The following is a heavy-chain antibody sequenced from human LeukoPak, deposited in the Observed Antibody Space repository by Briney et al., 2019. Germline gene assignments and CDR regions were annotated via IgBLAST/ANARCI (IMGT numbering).Heavy chain of an antibody. CDR2: ISAYKGNT. D-gene: IGHD3-10*01. J-gene: IGHJ6*04. V-gene: IGHV1-18*04. CDR3: ATSYGSGSYYTQSYYYYGMDV. Sequence: ASVKISCKASGYTFTSYGISWVRQAPGQGLEWMGWISAYKGNTNYAQKLQGRVTMTTDTSTSTAYMELRSLRSDDTAVYNCATSYGSGSYYTQSYYYYGMDVWGKGTTVTVSS. CDR1: GYTFTSYG.